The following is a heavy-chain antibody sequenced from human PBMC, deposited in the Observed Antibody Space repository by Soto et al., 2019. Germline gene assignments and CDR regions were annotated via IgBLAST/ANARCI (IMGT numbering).Heavy chain of an antibody. CDR1: GFTFSSYA. Sequence: GGSLRLSCAASGFTFSSYAMSWVRQAPGKGLEWVSAISGSGGSTYYADSVKGRFTISRDNSKNTLYLQMNSLRAEDTAVYYCAKDGDIAVAGIYYYYYGMDVWGQGTTVTVSS. D-gene: IGHD6-19*01. J-gene: IGHJ6*02. V-gene: IGHV3-23*01. CDR2: ISGSGGST. CDR3: AKDGDIAVAGIYYYYYGMDV.